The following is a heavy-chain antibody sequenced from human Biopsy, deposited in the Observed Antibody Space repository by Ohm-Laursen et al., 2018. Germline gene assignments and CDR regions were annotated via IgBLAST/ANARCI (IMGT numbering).Heavy chain of an antibody. CDR1: GDAFLGYY. CDR2: IYPNSGDT. V-gene: IGHV1-2*02. CDR3: ARDPLNGHKHFDY. Sequence: SVKVSCKASGDAFLGYYLHWVRQAPGQGLEWMGSIYPNSGDTDFAQKFQGRVSMTRDTSVSTAYLELSSLRSDDTAIYYCARDPLNGHKHFDYWGQGSLVTVSS. J-gene: IGHJ4*02. D-gene: IGHD2-8*01.